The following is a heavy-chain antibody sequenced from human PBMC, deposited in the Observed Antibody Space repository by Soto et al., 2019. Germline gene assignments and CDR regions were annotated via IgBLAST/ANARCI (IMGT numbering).Heavy chain of an antibody. D-gene: IGHD1-26*01. J-gene: IGHJ4*02. CDR3: ARDSRSGSYPYYFDY. CDR1: GGTFSSYA. CDR2: IIPIFGTA. Sequence: QVQLVQSGAEVKKPGSSVKVSCKASGGTFSSYAISWVRQAPGQGLEWMGGIIPIFGTANYAQKFQGSVTITADESTSTAYMELSSLRSEDTAGYYCARDSRSGSYPYYFDYWGQGTRVTVSS. V-gene: IGHV1-69*12.